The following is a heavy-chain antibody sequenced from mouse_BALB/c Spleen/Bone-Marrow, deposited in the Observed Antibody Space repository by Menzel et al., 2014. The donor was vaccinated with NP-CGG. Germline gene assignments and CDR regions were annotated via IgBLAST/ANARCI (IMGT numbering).Heavy chain of an antibody. Sequence: GAELVKPGASVKMSCKASGYTFTSYWMHWVKQRPGQGLEWIGTIDPSDSYTSYNQKFKGKATLTVDTSSSTAYMQLSSLTSEDSAVYYCTRDDYGYWGQGTTLTVSS. CDR2: IDPSDSYT. J-gene: IGHJ2*01. D-gene: IGHD2-4*01. V-gene: IGHV1S127*01. CDR3: TRDDYGY. CDR1: GYTFTSYW.